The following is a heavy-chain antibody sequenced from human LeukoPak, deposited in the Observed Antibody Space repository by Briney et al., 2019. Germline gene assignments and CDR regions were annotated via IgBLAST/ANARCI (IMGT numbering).Heavy chain of an antibody. D-gene: IGHD2-2*01. CDR3: AKEGVGCSSTSYWNNFDY. Sequence: GGSLRLSCAASGFTFSNYDMSWVRQAPGKGLEWVSGSSGSGGSTDYADSVKGRFSVSRDNSKNTLYLQMNSLRAEDTAVYYCAKEGVGCSSTSYWNNFDYWGQGTLVTVSS. J-gene: IGHJ4*02. CDR1: GFTFSNYD. V-gene: IGHV3-23*01. CDR2: SSGSGGST.